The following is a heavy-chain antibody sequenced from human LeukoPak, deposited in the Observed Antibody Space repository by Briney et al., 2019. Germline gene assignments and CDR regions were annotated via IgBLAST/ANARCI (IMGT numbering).Heavy chain of an antibody. CDR2: ISGSGGST. J-gene: IGHJ4*02. D-gene: IGHD1-1*01. Sequence: GGSLRLSCAASGFTFSSYAMSWVRQAPGKGLQWVSTISGSGGSTYYADSVKGRSTISRDNSKNTLYLQMNSLRAEDTAVYYCARRPGLERYYFDYWGQGTLVTVSS. CDR1: GFTFSSYA. CDR3: ARRPGLERYYFDY. V-gene: IGHV3-23*01.